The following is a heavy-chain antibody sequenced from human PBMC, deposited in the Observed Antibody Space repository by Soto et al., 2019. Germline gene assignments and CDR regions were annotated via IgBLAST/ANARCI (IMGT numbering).Heavy chain of an antibody. J-gene: IGHJ6*02. CDR3: AKEFYPYYYYYGMDV. D-gene: IGHD3-16*02. V-gene: IGHV3-30*18. CDR2: ISYDGSNK. Sequence: GGSLRLSCAASGFTFSSYGMHWVRQAPGKGLEWVAVISYDGSNKYYADSVKGRFTISRDNSKNTLYLEMNSLRAEDTAVYYCAKEFYPYYYYYGMDVWGQGTTVTVSS. CDR1: GFTFSSYG.